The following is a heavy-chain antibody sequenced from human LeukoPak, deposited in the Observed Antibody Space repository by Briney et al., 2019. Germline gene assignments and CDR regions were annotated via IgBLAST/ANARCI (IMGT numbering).Heavy chain of an antibody. CDR1: GYTFTSYG. CDR3: ARGLYDFWSGYYQAPFDY. Sequence: ASVKVSCKASGYTFTSYGISWVRQAPGQGLEWMGIINPSGGSTSYAQKFQGRVTMTRDTSTSTVYMELSSLRSEDTAVYYCARGLYDFWSGYYQAPFDYWGQGTLVTVSS. CDR2: INPSGGST. J-gene: IGHJ4*02. D-gene: IGHD3-3*01. V-gene: IGHV1-46*01.